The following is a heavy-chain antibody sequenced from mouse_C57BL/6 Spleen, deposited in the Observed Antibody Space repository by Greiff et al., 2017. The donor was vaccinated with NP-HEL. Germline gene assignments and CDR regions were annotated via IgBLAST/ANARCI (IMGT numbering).Heavy chain of an antibody. CDR2: IDPENGDT. CDR3: KSGYYFDY. Sequence: EVQLQQSGAELVRPGASVKLSCTASGFNITDDYMHWVKQRPEQGLEWIGWIDPENGDTEYASKFQGKATITADTSSNTAYLQLSSLTSEDTAVYYCKSGYYFDYWGQGTTLTVSS. CDR1: GFNITDDY. J-gene: IGHJ2*01. D-gene: IGHD2-2*01. V-gene: IGHV14-4*01.